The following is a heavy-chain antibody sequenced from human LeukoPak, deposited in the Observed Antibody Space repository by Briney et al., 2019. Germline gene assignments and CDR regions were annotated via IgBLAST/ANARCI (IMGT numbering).Heavy chain of an antibody. J-gene: IGHJ5*02. CDR2: ISSSSSYI. Sequence: GGSLRLSCAASGFTFSSYSMNWVRQAPGKGLEWVSSISSSSSYIYYADSVKGRFTISRDNAKNSLYLQMNSLRAEDTAVYYCARERDQLLHENWFDPWGQGTLVTVSS. CDR1: GFTFSSYS. V-gene: IGHV3-21*01. D-gene: IGHD2-2*01. CDR3: ARERDQLLHENWFDP.